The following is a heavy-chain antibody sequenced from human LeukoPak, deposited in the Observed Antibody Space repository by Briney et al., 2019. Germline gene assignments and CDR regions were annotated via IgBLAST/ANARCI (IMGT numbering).Heavy chain of an antibody. CDR3: ARLDVEMAFDP. CDR1: GGSISSSNW. Sequence: PSGTLSLTCAVSGGSISSSNWWSWVRQPPGKGLEWIGEIYHSGSTNYNPSLKSRVTISVDTSKNQFSLKLSSVTAADTAVYYCARLDVEMAFDPWGQGTLVTVSS. CDR2: IYHSGST. D-gene: IGHD5-24*01. J-gene: IGHJ5*02. V-gene: IGHV4-4*02.